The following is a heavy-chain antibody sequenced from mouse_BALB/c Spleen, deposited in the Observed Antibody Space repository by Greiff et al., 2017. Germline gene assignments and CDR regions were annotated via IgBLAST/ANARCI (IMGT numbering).Heavy chain of an antibody. Sequence: EVQGVESGGGLVKPGGSLKLSCAASGFTFSSYTMSWVRQTPEKRLEWVATISSGGSYTYYPDSVKGRFTISRDNAKNTLYLQMSSLKSEDTAMYYCTRDGSDYDRAWFAYWGQGTLVTVSA. CDR1: GFTFSSYT. D-gene: IGHD2-4*01. CDR2: ISSGGSYT. V-gene: IGHV5-6-4*01. J-gene: IGHJ3*01. CDR3: TRDGSDYDRAWFAY.